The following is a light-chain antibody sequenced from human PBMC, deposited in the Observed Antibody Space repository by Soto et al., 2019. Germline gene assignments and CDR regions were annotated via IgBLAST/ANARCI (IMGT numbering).Light chain of an antibody. V-gene: IGKV3-11*01. CDR1: QSVSSY. J-gene: IGKJ4*01. CDR3: QQRSNWPPS. Sequence: EIVLTQSPATLSLSPCERATLSCRASQSVSSYLAWYQQKPGQAPRLLIYDASNRATGIPARFSGSGSGTDFTLTISSLEPEDFAVYYCQQRSNWPPSFGGGTKVDIK. CDR2: DAS.